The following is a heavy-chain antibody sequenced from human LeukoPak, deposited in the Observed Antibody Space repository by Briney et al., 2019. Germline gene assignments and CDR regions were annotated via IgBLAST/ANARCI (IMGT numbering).Heavy chain of an antibody. CDR2: ISSSGSTI. CDR1: GFTFSDYY. V-gene: IGHV3-11*04. D-gene: IGHD3-22*01. Sequence: GGSLRLSCAASGFTFSDYYMSWIRQAPGKGLEWVSYISSSGSTIYYADSVKGRFTISRDNAKNSLYLQMNSLRAEDAAVYYCAKDRDKLAYYYDSSGYYSAFDYWGQGTLVTVSS. CDR3: AKDRDKLAYYYDSSGYYSAFDY. J-gene: IGHJ4*02.